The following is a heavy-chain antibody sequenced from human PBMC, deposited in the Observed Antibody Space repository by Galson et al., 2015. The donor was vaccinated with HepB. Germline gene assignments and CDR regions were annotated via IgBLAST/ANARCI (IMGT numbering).Heavy chain of an antibody. CDR2: ISAYNGNT. V-gene: IGHV1-18*01. CDR3: ASSGALTGSFG. D-gene: IGHD3-9*01. J-gene: IGHJ4*02. Sequence: SVTVSCKASGSTFTSYGISWVRQAPGQGLEWMGWISAYNGNTNYAQKLQGRVTMTTDTSTSTAYMELRSLRSDDTAVYYCASSGALTGSFGWGQGTLVTVSS. CDR1: GSTFTSYG.